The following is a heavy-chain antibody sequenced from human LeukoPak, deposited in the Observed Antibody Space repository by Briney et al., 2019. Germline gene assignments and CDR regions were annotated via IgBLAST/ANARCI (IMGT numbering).Heavy chain of an antibody. CDR1: GFTFSSNY. V-gene: IGHV3-48*01. D-gene: IGHD6-19*01. CDR2: ISSSSSSSSTI. Sequence: PGGSLRLSCAASGFTFSSNYMSWVRQAPGKGLEWVSYISSSSSSSSTIYYADSVKGRFTISRDNAKNSLYLQMNSLRAEDTAVYYCARSRLAVAEMDDAFDIRGQGTMVTVSS. CDR3: ARSRLAVAEMDDAFDI. J-gene: IGHJ3*02.